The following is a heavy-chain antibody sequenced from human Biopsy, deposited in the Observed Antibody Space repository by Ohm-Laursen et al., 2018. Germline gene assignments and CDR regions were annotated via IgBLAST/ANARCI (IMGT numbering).Heavy chain of an antibody. J-gene: IGHJ3*01. Sequence: SLRLSCAASGFAFNLYEMNWVRQALGKGMEWISYIYGGGSPVSYADSVKGRFTISRGNAQNSLYLHMNSLRAEDTAVYYCARLNSGTYDASDLWGQGTMVIVSS. D-gene: IGHD1-26*01. CDR1: GFAFNLYE. CDR3: ARLNSGTYDASDL. CDR2: IYGGGSPV. V-gene: IGHV3-48*03.